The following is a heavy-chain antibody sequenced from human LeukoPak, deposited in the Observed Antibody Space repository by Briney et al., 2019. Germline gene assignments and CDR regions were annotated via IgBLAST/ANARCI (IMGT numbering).Heavy chain of an antibody. J-gene: IGHJ3*02. CDR3: ARDLLLVRSSWHVKVGAFDI. D-gene: IGHD6-13*01. CDR2: INPNSGDT. Sequence: GASVKVSCKASGYTFTGYYMHWVRQAPGQGLEWMGRINPNSGDTNYAQKFQGRVTMTRDTSISTAYMELSRLRSDDTAVYYCARDLLLVRSSWHVKVGAFDIWGQGTMVTVSS. CDR1: GYTFTGYY. V-gene: IGHV1-2*06.